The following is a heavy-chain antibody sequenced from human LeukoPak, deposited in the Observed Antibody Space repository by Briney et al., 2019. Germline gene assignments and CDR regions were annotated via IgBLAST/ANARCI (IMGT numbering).Heavy chain of an antibody. CDR1: GFTLSSYS. D-gene: IGHD6-19*01. CDR2: ISSSSSYI. Sequence: GGSLRLSCAASGFTLSSYSMNWVRPAPGKGLEWVSSISSSSSYIYYADSVKGRFTISRDNAKNSLYLQMNSLRAEDTAVYYCARGIAVAGFYYYMGVWGKGTTVTISS. J-gene: IGHJ6*03. CDR3: ARGIAVAGFYYYMGV. V-gene: IGHV3-21*01.